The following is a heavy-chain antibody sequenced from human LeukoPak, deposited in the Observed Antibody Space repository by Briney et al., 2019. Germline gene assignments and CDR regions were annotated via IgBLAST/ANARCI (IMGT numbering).Heavy chain of an antibody. CDR1: GYTFTGYY. CDR2: INPNSGGT. Sequence: GASVKVSCKASGYTFTGYYMHWVRQAPGQGLEWMGWINPNSGGTNYAQKFQGGVTMTRDTSISTAYMELSRLRSDDTAVYYCAKARHSSGWYGQLGAFDIWGQGTMVTVSS. D-gene: IGHD6-19*01. V-gene: IGHV1-2*02. CDR3: AKARHSSGWYGQLGAFDI. J-gene: IGHJ3*02.